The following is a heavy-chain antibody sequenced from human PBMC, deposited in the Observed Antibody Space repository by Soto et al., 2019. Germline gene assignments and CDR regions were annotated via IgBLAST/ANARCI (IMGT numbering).Heavy chain of an antibody. J-gene: IGHJ6*02. Sequence: QVKLQESGPGLVKPSETLSLSCTVSGGSISSYYWSWFRQSPGKRMEWIGYVHHSWGSSYNPSLLIRVAISPDTARSQFSLMVTSVTATDTAVYYCARKGFGPLHGLVDVWGQGTTVTVSS. D-gene: IGHD3-10*01. CDR3: ARKGFGPLHGLVDV. CDR2: VHHSWGS. V-gene: IGHV4-59*08. CDR1: GGSISSYY.